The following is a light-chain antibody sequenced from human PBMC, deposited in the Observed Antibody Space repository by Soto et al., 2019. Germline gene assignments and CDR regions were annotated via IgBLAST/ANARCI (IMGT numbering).Light chain of an antibody. Sequence: QSALTQPASVSGSPGQSITISCTGTSSDVGRYNIVSWYQQHPGKAPKLMIYEGSKRPSGVSDRFSGSKSGNTASLTLSGLQAEDEADYYCCSYAGSSTYVFGTGTKVTVL. CDR1: SSDVGRYNI. J-gene: IGLJ1*01. V-gene: IGLV2-23*01. CDR3: CSYAGSSTYV. CDR2: EGS.